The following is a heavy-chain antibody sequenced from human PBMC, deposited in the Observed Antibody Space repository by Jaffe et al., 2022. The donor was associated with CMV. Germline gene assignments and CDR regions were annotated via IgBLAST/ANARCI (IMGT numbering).Heavy chain of an antibody. CDR2: ISSSSSTI. J-gene: IGHJ6*02. V-gene: IGHV3-48*02. Sequence: EVQLVESGGGLVQPGGSLRLSCAASGFTFSSYSMNWVRQAPGKGLEWVSYISSSSSTIYYADSVKGRFTISRDNAKNSLYLQMNSLRDEDTAVYYCAREDIVLMVYATPSYYYYGMDVWGQGTTVTVSS. D-gene: IGHD2-8*01. CDR1: GFTFSSYS. CDR3: AREDIVLMVYATPSYYYYGMDV.